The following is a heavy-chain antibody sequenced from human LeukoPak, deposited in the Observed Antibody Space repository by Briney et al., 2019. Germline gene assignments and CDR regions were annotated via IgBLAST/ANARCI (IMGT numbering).Heavy chain of an antibody. D-gene: IGHD2-15*01. CDR1: GGSISSYY. CDR2: IYYSGST. Sequence: TSETLSLTCTVSGGSISSYYWSWIRQPPGRGLEWIGYIYYSGSTNYNPSLKSRVTISVDTSKNQFFLNLTSVTAADTATYFCARAPRAYCSATGSCFQDDWGQGTLVIVSS. V-gene: IGHV4-59*12. CDR3: ARAPRAYCSATGSCFQDD. J-gene: IGHJ4*02.